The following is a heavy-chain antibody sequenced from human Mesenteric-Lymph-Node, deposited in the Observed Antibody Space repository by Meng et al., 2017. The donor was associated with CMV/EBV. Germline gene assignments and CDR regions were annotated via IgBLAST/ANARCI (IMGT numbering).Heavy chain of an antibody. Sequence: GESLKISCEASGFTVSSSSMSWVRQAPGKGLAWVSAIGGGGDITYYADSVKGRFTVSRDNDKNTLYLQMNSLRVDDTAVYYCAKQSGYTNGRYDYWGQGALVTVSS. CDR1: GFTVSSSS. J-gene: IGHJ4*02. V-gene: IGHV3-23*01. CDR2: IGGGGDIT. D-gene: IGHD5-18*01. CDR3: AKQSGYTNGRYDY.